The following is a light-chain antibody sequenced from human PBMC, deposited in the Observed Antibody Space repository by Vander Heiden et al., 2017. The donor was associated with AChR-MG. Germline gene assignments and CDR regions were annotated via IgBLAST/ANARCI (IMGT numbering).Light chain of an antibody. J-gene: IGKJ4*01. Sequence: EIVMTQSPATLSVTPGERATPSCRAGQSVSSNLAWYQQKPGQAPRLLIYGASTRATGIPARFSGSGSGTEFTLTISSLQSEDFAVYCCQQYNNWPLLTFGGGTKVEIK. CDR3: QQYNNWPLLT. CDR2: GAS. V-gene: IGKV3-15*01. CDR1: QSVSSN.